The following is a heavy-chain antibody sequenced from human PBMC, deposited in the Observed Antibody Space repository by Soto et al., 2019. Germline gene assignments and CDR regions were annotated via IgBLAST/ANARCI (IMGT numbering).Heavy chain of an antibody. CDR2: ISYDGDDN. Sequence: QVQLVESGGGLVQPGGSLKLSCEVSGFNFGFYGMHWVRQAPGKGLDWVAVISYDGDDNFYAESLKGRFAISRDNSKKTHYLQLYILRAEDTAVYYCAKGDPPGYCTSTTCSWLDAWGQGTLVTVSS. J-gene: IGHJ5*02. V-gene: IGHV3-30*18. CDR1: GFNFGFYG. D-gene: IGHD2-2*01. CDR3: AKGDPPGYCTSTTCSWLDA.